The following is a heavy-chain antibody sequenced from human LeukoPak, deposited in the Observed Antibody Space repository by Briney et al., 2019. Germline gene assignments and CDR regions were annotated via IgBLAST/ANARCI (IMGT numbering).Heavy chain of an antibody. D-gene: IGHD6-19*01. J-gene: IGHJ3*02. CDR3: AKVRSSGWYWNNAFDI. V-gene: IGHV3-23*01. CDR2: ISGGGGST. CDR1: GFTFSTYA. Sequence: GGSLRLSCAASGFTFSTYAMSWVRQAPGQGLEWVSAISGGGGSTYYADSVKGRFTISRDNSKNTLYLQMNSLRAEDTAVYYCAKVRSSGWYWNNAFDIWGQGTMVTVSS.